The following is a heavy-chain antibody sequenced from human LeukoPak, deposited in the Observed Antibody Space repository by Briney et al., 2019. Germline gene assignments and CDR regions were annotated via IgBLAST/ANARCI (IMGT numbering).Heavy chain of an antibody. J-gene: IGHJ5*02. CDR3: ARDSGDLWFGERINNWFDP. D-gene: IGHD3-10*01. V-gene: IGHV4-30-4*08. Sequence: TLSLTCTVSGGSISSGDYYWSWIRQPPGKGLEWIGYIYYSGSTYYNPSLKSRVTISVDTSKNQFSLKLSSVTAADTAVYYCARDSGDLWFGERINNWFDPWGQGTLVTVSS. CDR1: GGSISSGDYY. CDR2: IYYSGST.